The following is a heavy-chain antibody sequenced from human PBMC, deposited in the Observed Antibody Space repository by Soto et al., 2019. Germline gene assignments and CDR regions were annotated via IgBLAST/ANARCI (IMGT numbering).Heavy chain of an antibody. D-gene: IGHD3-10*01. Sequence: EVQLVESGGSFVRRGGSLRLSCQGSGFIFIDAWMSWVRQAPGAGLEWVGRIKSIGMGGTTDYAAPVKGRFSISRDDSKNTVYLQMRGLRIEDTGVYYCSWNWDVYYSSDVWGQGTTVTVSS. CDR1: GFIFIDAW. CDR2: IKSIGMGGTT. CDR3: SWNWDVYYSSDV. V-gene: IGHV3-15*01. J-gene: IGHJ6*02.